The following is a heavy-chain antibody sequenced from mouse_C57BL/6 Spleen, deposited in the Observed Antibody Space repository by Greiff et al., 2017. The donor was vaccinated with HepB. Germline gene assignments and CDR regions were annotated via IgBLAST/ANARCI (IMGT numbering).Heavy chain of an antibody. J-gene: IGHJ2*01. V-gene: IGHV1-82*01. Sequence: QVQLQQSGPELVKPGASVKISCKASGYAFSSSWMNWVKQRPGKGLEWIGRIYPGDGDTNYNGKFKGKATLTADKSSSTAYMQLSSLTSEDSAVYFCAGPTVVDGHFDYWGQGTTLTVSS. CDR1: GYAFSSSW. CDR3: AGPTVVDGHFDY. D-gene: IGHD1-1*01. CDR2: IYPGDGDT.